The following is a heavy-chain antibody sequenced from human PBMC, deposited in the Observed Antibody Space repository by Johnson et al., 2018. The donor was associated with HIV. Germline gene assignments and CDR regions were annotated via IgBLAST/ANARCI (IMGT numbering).Heavy chain of an antibody. CDR1: GFTFSSYA. J-gene: IGHJ3*02. CDR3: AKDRSTGWYPAFDI. D-gene: IGHD6-19*01. V-gene: IGHV3-23*04. CDR2: ISGRGGST. Sequence: EQLVESGGGLVQPGGSVRLSCAASGFTFSSYAMSWVRQAPGKGLEWVSAISGRGGSTYYADYVKGRFTISRDNSKNTLYLQMNSLRAEDTALYYCAKDRSTGWYPAFDIWGQGTMVTVSS.